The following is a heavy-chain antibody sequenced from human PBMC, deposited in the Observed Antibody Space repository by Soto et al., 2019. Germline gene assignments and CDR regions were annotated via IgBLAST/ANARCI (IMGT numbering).Heavy chain of an antibody. V-gene: IGHV3-15*01. CDR3: TTASGDYPADY. D-gene: IGHD4-17*01. Sequence: EVQLVESGGGLVKPGGSLRLSCAASGFTFSNAWMSWVRQAPGKGLEWVGGIKSKTDGGTTDYAAPVKGRFTISRDDSKNTLYLQMNSLKTEDTGLYYCTTASGDYPADYWGQGTLVTVSS. CDR2: IKSKTDGGTT. CDR1: GFTFSNAW. J-gene: IGHJ4*02.